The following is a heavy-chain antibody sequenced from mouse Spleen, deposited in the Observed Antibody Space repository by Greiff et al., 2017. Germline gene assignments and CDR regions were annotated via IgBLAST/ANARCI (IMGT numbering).Heavy chain of an antibody. J-gene: IGHJ3*01. D-gene: IGHD2-1*01. CDR3: ARTDYGNYGVAY. Sequence: VKLMESGPGLVQPSQSLSITCTVSGFPLTSYGVHWVRQSPGKGLEWLGVIWSGGSTDYNAAFISRLSISKDNSKSQVFFKMNSLQADDTAIYYCARTDYGNYGVAYWGQGTLVTVSA. CDR1: GFPLTSYG. CDR2: IWSGGST. V-gene: IGHV2-2*01.